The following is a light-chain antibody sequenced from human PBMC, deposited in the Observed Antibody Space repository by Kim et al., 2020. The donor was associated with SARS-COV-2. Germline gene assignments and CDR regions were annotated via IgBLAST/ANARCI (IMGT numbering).Light chain of an antibody. CDR2: GAS. CDR1: QSVSSSY. V-gene: IGKV3-20*01. CDR3: QQYGSSPWT. J-gene: IGKJ1*01. Sequence: EIVLTQSPGTLSLSPGERATLSCRANQSVSSSYLAWYQQKPGQAPRLLIYGASSRATGIPDRFSGSGSGTDFTLTISRLEPEDFAVYYCQQYGSSPWTFGQGTKVDIK.